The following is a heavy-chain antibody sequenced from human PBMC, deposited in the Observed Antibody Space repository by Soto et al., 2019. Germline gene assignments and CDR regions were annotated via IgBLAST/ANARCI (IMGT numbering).Heavy chain of an antibody. CDR2: ISNSGSTI. CDR1: GFTFSGYT. J-gene: IGHJ4*02. V-gene: IGHV3-48*02. Sequence: GGSLRLSCAASGFTFSGYTMNWVRQAPGKGLEWVSYISNSGSTIYYADSVKGRFTISRDNAENSLYLQMSSLRDEDTAVYYCARAFDFWGQGTLVTVSS. CDR3: ARAFDF.